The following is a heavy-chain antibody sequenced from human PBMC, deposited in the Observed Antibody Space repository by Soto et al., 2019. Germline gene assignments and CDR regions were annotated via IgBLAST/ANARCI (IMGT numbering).Heavy chain of an antibody. D-gene: IGHD5-12*01. CDR3: ARGQEGVVATH. J-gene: IGHJ4*02. Sequence: QVQLQQWGAGLLKPSETLSLNCAVNGGSLSGYYWSWIRQPPGKGLEWIGEIKDGGYNNYSPSLKRRATISSDRSNNQFSLRLNSVTAADTGVYYCARGQEGVVATHWDQGALVTVSS. CDR1: GGSLSGYY. V-gene: IGHV4-34*01. CDR2: IKDGGYN.